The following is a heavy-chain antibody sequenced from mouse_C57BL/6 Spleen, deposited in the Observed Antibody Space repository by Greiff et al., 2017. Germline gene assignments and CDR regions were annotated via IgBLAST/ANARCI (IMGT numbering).Heavy chain of an antibody. J-gene: IGHJ4*01. V-gene: IGHV1-80*01. D-gene: IGHD1-1*01. CDR3: ARFDYYGSYAMDY. Sequence: VQLQQSGAELVKPGASVKISCKASGYAFSSYWMNWVKQRPGKGLEWIGQIYPGDGDTNYNGKFKGKATLTADKSSSTAYMQLRSLTSEDSAVYFCARFDYYGSYAMDYWGQGTSVTVSS. CDR2: IYPGDGDT. CDR1: GYAFSSYW.